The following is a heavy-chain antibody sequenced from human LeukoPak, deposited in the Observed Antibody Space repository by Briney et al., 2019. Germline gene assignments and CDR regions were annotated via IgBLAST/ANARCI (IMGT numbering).Heavy chain of an antibody. D-gene: IGHD2-15*01. CDR2: INSDGSST. CDR3: ARGSPLYSSALLDY. Sequence: GGSLRLSCAASGFTFSSYWMHWVRQAPGNGLVWVSRINSDGSSTSYADSVKGRFTISRDNAKNTLYLQMNSLRAEDTAVYYCARGSPLYSSALLDYWGQGTLVTVSS. V-gene: IGHV3-74*01. J-gene: IGHJ4*02. CDR1: GFTFSSYW.